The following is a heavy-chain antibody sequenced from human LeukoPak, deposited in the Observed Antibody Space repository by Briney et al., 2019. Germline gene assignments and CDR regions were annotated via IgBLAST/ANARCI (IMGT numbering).Heavy chain of an antibody. CDR1: GYNFTNYW. D-gene: IGHD1-1*01. CDR3: ARPKRSYLFDI. CDR2: IYLGDSDT. J-gene: IGHJ3*02. V-gene: IGHV5-51*01. Sequence: GESLKISCTASGYNFTNYWIGWVRQMPGKGLEWMGIIYLGDSDTRYSPSFQGQVTISADKSISTAYLQWSSLKASDTAMYYCARPKRSYLFDIRGQGTMVTVSS.